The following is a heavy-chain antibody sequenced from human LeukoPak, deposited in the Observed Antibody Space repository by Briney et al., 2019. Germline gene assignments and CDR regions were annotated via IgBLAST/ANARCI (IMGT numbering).Heavy chain of an antibody. CDR1: GFSFSDYA. V-gene: IGHV3-23*01. Sequence: PGGSLRLSCAASGFSFSDYAMSWVRQAPGKGLEWVSSLSGSGYNTYYADSVKGRFTISRDNSKNTVYLQMNSLRAEDTAVHYCAKDPYGTRYFDYWGQGTLVTVSS. J-gene: IGHJ4*02. D-gene: IGHD2-2*01. CDR3: AKDPYGTRYFDY. CDR2: LSGSGYNT.